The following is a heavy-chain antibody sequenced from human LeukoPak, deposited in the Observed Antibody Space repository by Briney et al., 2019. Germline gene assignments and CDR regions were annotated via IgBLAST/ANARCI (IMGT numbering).Heavy chain of an antibody. CDR2: ISWNSGNI. CDR3: AKDMGTTGTRSYAFDI. V-gene: IGHV3-9*01. Sequence: GGSLRLSCEASGFTFDDYATHWVRQAPGKGLEWVSGISWNSGNIGYADSVKGRFTISRDNAKNSLYLQMNSLRAEDTALYYCAKDMGTTGTRSYAFDIWGQGTMVTVSS. CDR1: GFTFDDYA. D-gene: IGHD1-1*01. J-gene: IGHJ3*02.